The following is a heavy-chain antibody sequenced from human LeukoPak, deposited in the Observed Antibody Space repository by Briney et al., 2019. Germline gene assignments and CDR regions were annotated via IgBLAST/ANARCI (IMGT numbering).Heavy chain of an antibody. CDR2: ISRGRPTI. CDR1: GFTFSSYS. Sequence: GGPLRLSCVASGFTFSSYSMNWVRQAPGKGLEWVSYISRGRPTIHYADSVKGRFTISRDNAKNSLYLQMNSLRDEDTAVYYCVRDPEALDYWGQGTLVTVSS. CDR3: VRDPEALDY. J-gene: IGHJ4*02. V-gene: IGHV3-48*02.